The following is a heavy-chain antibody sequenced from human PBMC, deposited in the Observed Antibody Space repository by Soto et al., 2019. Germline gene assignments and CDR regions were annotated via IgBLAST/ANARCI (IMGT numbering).Heavy chain of an antibody. J-gene: IGHJ4*02. D-gene: IGHD2-15*01. CDR2: INAGNGNT. V-gene: IGHV1-3*01. Sequence: ASVKVSCKASGYTFTSYAMHWVRQAPGQRFEWMGWINAGNGNTKYSQKFQGRVTITRDTSASTAYMELSSLRSEDTAVYYCARCWSCNRYCSGGSCYSALGYWGQGTLVTVSS. CDR1: GYTFTSYA. CDR3: ARCWSCNRYCSGGSCYSALGY.